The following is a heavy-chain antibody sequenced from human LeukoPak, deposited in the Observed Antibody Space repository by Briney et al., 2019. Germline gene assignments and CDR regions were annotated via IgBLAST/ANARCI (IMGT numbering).Heavy chain of an antibody. CDR3: ARDQRVGYYYGSGSSYDY. Sequence: VASVKVSCKTSGYTFTSFGISWVRQAPGQGLEWMGWISAYNGDTNYAQKLQGRVTMTTDTSTSTAYMELRSLRSENTAVYYCARDQRVGYYYGSGSSYDYWGQGTLVTVSS. CDR1: GYTFTSFG. CDR2: ISAYNGDT. J-gene: IGHJ4*02. V-gene: IGHV1-18*01. D-gene: IGHD3-10*01.